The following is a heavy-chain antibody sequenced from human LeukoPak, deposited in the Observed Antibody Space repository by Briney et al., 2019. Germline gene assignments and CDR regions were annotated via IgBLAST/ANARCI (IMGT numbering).Heavy chain of an antibody. CDR1: GFMFENYA. CDR2: ISFNGGVV. CDR3: TKIAAPRPGRHHIDV. V-gene: IGHV3-9*01. J-gene: IGHJ6*03. D-gene: IGHD2-21*01. Sequence: GGSLRLSCAASGFMFENYALHWVRQAPGKGLEWVSGISFNGGVVGYMDSVKGRFFISRDNANKFLYLQMTSLKVEDTALYYCTKIAAPRPGRHHIDVWGKRTTGSVSS.